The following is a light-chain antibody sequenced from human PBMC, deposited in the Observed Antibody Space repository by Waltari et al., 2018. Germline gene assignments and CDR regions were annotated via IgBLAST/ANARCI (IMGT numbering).Light chain of an antibody. V-gene: IGLV2-14*03. CDR3: SSYAPSSTV. J-gene: IGLJ2*01. Sequence: QSALTQPASVSGSPGQSITISCTGTSRAMGGYDYVSCYQQHPGKAPKLMIKDIINRPFGVSARFSGSKSGNTASRTISGLQAEDEADYYCSSYAPSSTVFGGGIKLTVL. CDR2: DII. CDR1: SRAMGGYDY.